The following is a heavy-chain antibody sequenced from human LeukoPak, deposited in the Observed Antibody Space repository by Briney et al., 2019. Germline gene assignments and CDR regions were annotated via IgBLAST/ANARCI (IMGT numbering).Heavy chain of an antibody. J-gene: IGHJ5*02. CDR3: AKDRYPYSSSSVHWFDP. D-gene: IGHD6-6*01. CDR1: GFTFSSYG. CDR2: IWYDGSNK. Sequence: PGRSLRLSCAASGFTFSSYGMHWVRQAPGKGLEWVAVIWYDGSNKYYADSLKGRFTISRDNSKNMLYLQINILRVEDTALYYCAKDRYPYSSSSVHWFDPWGQGTLVTVSS. V-gene: IGHV3-33*06.